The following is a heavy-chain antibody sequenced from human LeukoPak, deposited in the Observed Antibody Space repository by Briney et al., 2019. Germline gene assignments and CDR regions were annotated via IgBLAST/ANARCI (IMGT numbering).Heavy chain of an antibody. D-gene: IGHD3-10*01. V-gene: IGHV1-18*01. CDR1: GYTFTSYG. Sequence: LRASVKVSCKASGYTFTSYGISWVRQAPGQGLEWMGWISAYNGNTNYAQKLQGRVTMTTDTSTSTAYMELRSLRSDDTAVYYCARALRYYYGSEGYYFDYWGQGTLVTVSS. CDR3: ARALRYYYGSEGYYFDY. J-gene: IGHJ4*02. CDR2: ISAYNGNT.